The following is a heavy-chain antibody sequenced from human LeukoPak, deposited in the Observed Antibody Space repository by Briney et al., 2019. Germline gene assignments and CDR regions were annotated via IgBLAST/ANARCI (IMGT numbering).Heavy chain of an antibody. CDR3: TRDFGARGGDY. D-gene: IGHD3-16*01. Sequence: GGSLRLSCAASGFIFNNYWMHWVRQAPGKGLVWVSRISSDGSSTNYAGSVKGRFTISRDNAKNTLYLQMNSLRAEDTAVYYCTRDFGARGGDYWGQGTLVTVSS. CDR2: ISSDGSST. J-gene: IGHJ4*02. V-gene: IGHV3-74*01. CDR1: GFIFNNYW.